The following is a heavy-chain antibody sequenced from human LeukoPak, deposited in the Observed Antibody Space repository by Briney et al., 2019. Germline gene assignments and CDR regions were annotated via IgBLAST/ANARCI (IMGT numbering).Heavy chain of an antibody. V-gene: IGHV3-30*18. CDR2: ISYDGSNK. CDR1: GFTFSSYG. CDR3: AKDRITMVRGVITTHYYYYGMDV. J-gene: IGHJ6*04. D-gene: IGHD3-10*01. Sequence: GGSLRLSCAASGFTFSSYGMHWARQAPGKGLEWVAVISYDGSNKYYADSVKGRFTISRDNSKNTLYLQMNSLRAEDTAVYYCAKDRITMVRGVITTHYYYYGMDVWGKGTTVTVSS.